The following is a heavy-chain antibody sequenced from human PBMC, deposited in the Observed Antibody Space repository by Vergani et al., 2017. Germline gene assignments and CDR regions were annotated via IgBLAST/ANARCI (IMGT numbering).Heavy chain of an antibody. D-gene: IGHD3-16*01. V-gene: IGHV4-61*08. CDR3: AGWGQGSEITFGDPPQGWYFDL. J-gene: IGHJ2*01. CDR2: IYYSGST. CDR1: GGSISSGGYY. Sequence: QVQLQESGPGLVKPSQTLSLTCTVSGGSISSGGYYWSWIRQPPGKGLEWIGYIYYSGSTNYNPSLKSRVTISVDTSKNQFSLKLSSVTAADTAVYYCAGWGQGSEITFGDPPQGWYFDLWGRGTLVTVSS.